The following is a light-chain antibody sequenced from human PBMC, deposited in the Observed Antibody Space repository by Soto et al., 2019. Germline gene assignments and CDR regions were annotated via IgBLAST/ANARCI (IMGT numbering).Light chain of an antibody. CDR2: AAS. CDR3: LQHNTYPRA. V-gene: IGKV1-17*01. Sequence: DIQMTQSPSSLSAFVGDRVTITCRASQDIGHDLGWYQQKPGRAPNRLIYAASVLQSGVPSRFSGSGSGTEFTLTISGLQPRDFATYYCLQHNTYPRAFGQGTKVEIK. J-gene: IGKJ1*01. CDR1: QDIGHD.